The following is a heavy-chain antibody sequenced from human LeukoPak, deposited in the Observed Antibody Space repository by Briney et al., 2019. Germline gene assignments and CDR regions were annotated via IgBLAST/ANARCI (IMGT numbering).Heavy chain of an antibody. J-gene: IGHJ4*02. CDR1: GYSISSGYL. D-gene: IGHD3-3*01. CDR2: IDGSGSS. V-gene: IGHV4-38-2*02. Sequence: PSETLSLTCTVSGYSISSGYLWGWIRQPPGKGLEWIGSIDGSGSSYYNPSLKSRVTISVDTSRNQFSLKMTSVTAADTAVYYCARDPYYDFWSGYYAAGPYFDYWGQGTLVTVSS. CDR3: ARDPYYDFWSGYYAAGPYFDY.